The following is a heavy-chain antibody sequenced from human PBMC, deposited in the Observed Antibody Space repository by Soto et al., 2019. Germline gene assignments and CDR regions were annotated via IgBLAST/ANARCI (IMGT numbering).Heavy chain of an antibody. CDR2: IKTDGSSA. D-gene: IGHD4-17*01. CDR3: ARGLYGDSVGYDH. Sequence: EVQVVESGGGSVQPGWSLRLSCAASGFTFRVYYMHWIRQVPGKGLVWVCRIKTDGSSADYADSVKGRFTISRDNAKNTLSLLMNSLTVEDTAVYYCARGLYGDSVGYDHGGQGALVTVSS. V-gene: IGHV3-74*01. CDR1: GFTFRVYY. J-gene: IGHJ4*02.